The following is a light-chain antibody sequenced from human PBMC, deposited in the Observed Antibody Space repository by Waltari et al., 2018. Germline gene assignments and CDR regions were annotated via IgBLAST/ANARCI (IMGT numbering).Light chain of an antibody. J-gene: IGKJ1*01. CDR3: QQYYSTPWT. CDR2: WAS. Sequence: DIVMTQSPDSLSVSLGERATINCRSSQSVLYTSLNKNYLAWYQQKPGQPPKLLIYWASTRESGVPDRFSGSGSGTDFTLTISSLQAEDVAVYYCQQYYSTPWTFGQGTQEEVK. V-gene: IGKV4-1*01. CDR1: QSVLYTSLNKNY.